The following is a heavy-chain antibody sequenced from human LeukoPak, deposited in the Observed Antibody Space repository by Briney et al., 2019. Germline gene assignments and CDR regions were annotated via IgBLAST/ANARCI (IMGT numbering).Heavy chain of an antibody. J-gene: IGHJ4*02. CDR3: ARGDGYNSHNFDY. Sequence: GASVKVSCKASGYTFTGYYMHWVRQAPGQGLEWMGWINPNSGGTNYAQKFQGRVTMTRDTSISTAYMELSRLRSDDTAVYYCARGDGYNSHNFDYWGQGTLVTVSS. D-gene: IGHD5-24*01. V-gene: IGHV1-2*02. CDR2: INPNSGGT. CDR1: GYTFTGYY.